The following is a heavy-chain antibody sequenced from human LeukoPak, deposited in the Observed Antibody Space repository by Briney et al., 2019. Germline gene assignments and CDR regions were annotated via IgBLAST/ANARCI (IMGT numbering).Heavy chain of an antibody. CDR1: GGTFSSYA. CDR2: IIPIFGTA. Sequence: GSSVKVSCKASGGTFSSYAISWVRQAPGQGLEWMGGIIPIFGTANYAQKFQGRVTITADESTSTAYMELSSLRSEDTAVYYCARARYCSSTSCPENAFDIWGQGTMVTVSS. CDR3: ARARYCSSTSCPENAFDI. D-gene: IGHD2-2*01. V-gene: IGHV1-69*01. J-gene: IGHJ3*02.